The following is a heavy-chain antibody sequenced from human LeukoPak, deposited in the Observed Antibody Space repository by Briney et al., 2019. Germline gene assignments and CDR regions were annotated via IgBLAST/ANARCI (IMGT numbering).Heavy chain of an antibody. V-gene: IGHV3-7*01. CDR1: GFTFSSYW. D-gene: IGHD2-15*01. J-gene: IGHJ6*03. CDR3: ARVGAARYYYYYMDV. Sequence: GGSLRLSCAASGFTFSSYWMSWVRQAPGKGLEWVANIKQDGSEKYYVDSLRGRFTVSRDNAKNSLYLQINSLRAGDTAVYYCARVGAARYYYYYMDVWGKGTTVTVSS. CDR2: IKQDGSEK.